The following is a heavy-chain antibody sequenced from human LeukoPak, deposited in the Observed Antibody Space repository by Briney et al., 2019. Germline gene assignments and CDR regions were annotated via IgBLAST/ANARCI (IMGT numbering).Heavy chain of an antibody. CDR2: IDPSDSYT. D-gene: IGHD6-6*01. CDR3: ARWHSSSVFDY. V-gene: IGHV5-10-1*01. Sequence: GESLKISCKGSGYSFTSYWISWVRPMPGKGLEWMGRIDPSDSYTIYSPSFQGHVTISADKSISTAYLQWSSLKASDTAMYFCARWHSSSVFDYWGQGTLVTAPS. CDR1: GYSFTSYW. J-gene: IGHJ4*02.